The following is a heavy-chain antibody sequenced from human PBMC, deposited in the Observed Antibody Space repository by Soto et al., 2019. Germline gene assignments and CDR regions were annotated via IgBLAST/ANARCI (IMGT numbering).Heavy chain of an antibody. V-gene: IGHV3-23*01. Sequence: GGSLRLSCAASGFTFSSYAMSWVRQAPGKGLEWVSAISGSGGSTYYADSVKGRFTISRDNSKNTLYLQMNSLRAEDTAVYYCARTSPAITFGGVIVKEYYGMDVWGQGTTVTVSS. CDR3: ARTSPAITFGGVIVKEYYGMDV. D-gene: IGHD3-16*02. CDR2: ISGSGGST. CDR1: GFTFSSYA. J-gene: IGHJ6*02.